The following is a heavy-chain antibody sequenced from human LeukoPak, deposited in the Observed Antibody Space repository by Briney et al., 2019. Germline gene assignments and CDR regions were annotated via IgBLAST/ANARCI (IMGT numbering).Heavy chain of an antibody. CDR1: GFTFSSYA. CDR3: AKFGERWYYFDY. Sequence: PGGSLRLSCAASGFTFSSYAMSWVRQAPGKGLEWVSAISGSGGSTYYADSVRGRFTISRGNSKNTLYLQMNSLRAEDTAVYYCAKFGERWYYFDYWGQGTLVTVSS. J-gene: IGHJ4*02. CDR2: ISGSGGST. D-gene: IGHD3-10*01. V-gene: IGHV3-23*01.